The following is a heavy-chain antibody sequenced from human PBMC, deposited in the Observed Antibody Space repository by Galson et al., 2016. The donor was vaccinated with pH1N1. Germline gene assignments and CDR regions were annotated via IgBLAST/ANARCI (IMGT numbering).Heavy chain of an antibody. CDR1: RFSFSDYW. J-gene: IGHJ4*02. Sequence: RLSCAGSRFSFSDYWMHWVRQAPGKGLEWVANINQDGSQKYYVDSVRGRFTISRDNAKNSLYLQMNSPRAEDTAVYYCARAIGASGAFWGQGTLVAVSS. V-gene: IGHV3-7*01. CDR3: ARAIGASGAF. CDR2: INQDGSQK. D-gene: IGHD6-13*01.